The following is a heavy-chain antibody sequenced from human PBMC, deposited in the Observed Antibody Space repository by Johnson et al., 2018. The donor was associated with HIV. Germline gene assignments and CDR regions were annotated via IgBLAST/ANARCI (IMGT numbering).Heavy chain of an antibody. CDR3: ARVVGYKYGSAGDNDAFDI. D-gene: IGHD5-18*01. Sequence: VQLVESGGGVVQPGRSLRLSCAASGFTFDDYGMSWVRQAPGKGLEWVSGINWNGGSTGYADSVKGRFTISRDNAKNSLYLQMNSLRAEDTALYYCARVVGYKYGSAGDNDAFDIWGQGTMVTVSS. CDR1: GFTFDDYG. V-gene: IGHV3-20*04. CDR2: INWNGGST. J-gene: IGHJ3*02.